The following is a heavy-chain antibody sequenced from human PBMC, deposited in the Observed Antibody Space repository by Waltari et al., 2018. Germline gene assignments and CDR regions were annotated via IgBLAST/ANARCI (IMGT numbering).Heavy chain of an antibody. Sequence: EVQLVESGGGLVQPGGSLRLSCAASGFPFSSYWMGWVRQAPGKGLEWVANIKQDGSEKYYVDSVKGRFTISRDNAKNSLYLQMNSLRAEDTAVYYCAREEERNYYGSGSSTAYDYWGQGTLVTVSS. D-gene: IGHD3-10*01. CDR2: IKQDGSEK. CDR1: GFPFSSYW. V-gene: IGHV3-7*01. CDR3: AREEERNYYGSGSSTAYDY. J-gene: IGHJ4*02.